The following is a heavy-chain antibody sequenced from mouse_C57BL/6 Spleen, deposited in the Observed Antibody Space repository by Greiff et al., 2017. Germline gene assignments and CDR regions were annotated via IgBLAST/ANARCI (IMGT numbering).Heavy chain of an antibody. Sequence: EVQRVESVAELVRPGASVKLSCTASGFNIKNTYMHWVKQRPEQGLEWIGRIDPANGNTKYAPKFQGKATITADTSSNTAYLQLSSLTSEDTAIYYCARSERGSYYAMDYWGQGTSVTVSS. CDR1: GFNIKNTY. J-gene: IGHJ4*01. V-gene: IGHV14-3*01. CDR2: IDPANGNT. CDR3: ARSERGSYYAMDY.